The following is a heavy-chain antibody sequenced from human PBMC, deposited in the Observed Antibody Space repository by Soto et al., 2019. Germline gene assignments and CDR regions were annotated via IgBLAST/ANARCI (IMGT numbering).Heavy chain of an antibody. J-gene: IGHJ5*02. D-gene: IGHD5-18*01. CDR1: CGSIINRGYY. Sequence: SETLSLTCTVACGSIINRGYYWSWNRKPTGKGLEWIGEINHSGSTNYNPSLKSRVTISVDTSKNQFSLKLSSVTAADTAVYYCARGLRGYSYGRNWFDPWGQGTLVTVSS. V-gene: IGHV4-34*01. CDR3: ARGLRGYSYGRNWFDP. CDR2: INHSGST.